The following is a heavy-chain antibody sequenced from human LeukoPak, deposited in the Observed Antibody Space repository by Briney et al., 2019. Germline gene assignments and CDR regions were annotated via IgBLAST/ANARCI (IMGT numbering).Heavy chain of an antibody. CDR3: ARVMTTVTTFKTYSYGMDV. J-gene: IGHJ6*02. CDR2: ISSSSSYI. Sequence: PGGSLRLSCAASGFTFNSYSMNWVRQAPGKGLEWVSSISSSSSYIYYADSVKGRFTVSRDNAKNSLYLQMNSLRAEDTAVYYCARVMTTVTTFKTYSYGMDVWGQGTTVTVSS. D-gene: IGHD4-17*01. CDR1: GFTFNSYS. V-gene: IGHV3-21*01.